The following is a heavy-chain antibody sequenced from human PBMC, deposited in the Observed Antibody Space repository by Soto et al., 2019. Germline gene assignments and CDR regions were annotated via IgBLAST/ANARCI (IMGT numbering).Heavy chain of an antibody. Sequence: QVQLVQSGAEVKKPGSSVKVSCKASGGTFSSYAISWVRQAPGQGLEWMGGIIPIFGTANYAQKFQGRVQITADESTSTAYMELSSLRSEDTAVYYCARGVRVPAALDDAFDIWGQGTMVTVSS. V-gene: IGHV1-69*01. D-gene: IGHD2-2*01. CDR2: IIPIFGTA. J-gene: IGHJ3*02. CDR3: ARGVRVPAALDDAFDI. CDR1: GGTFSSYA.